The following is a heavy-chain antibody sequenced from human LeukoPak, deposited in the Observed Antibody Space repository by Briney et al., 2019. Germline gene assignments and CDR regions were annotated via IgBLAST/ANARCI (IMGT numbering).Heavy chain of an antibody. D-gene: IGHD3-10*01. J-gene: IGHJ4*02. CDR1: GGSISSSSYY. V-gene: IGHV4-39*01. Sequence: SETLSLTCTVSGGSISSSSYYWGWIRQPPGKGLEWIGSIYYSGSTYYNPSLKIRVTISVDTSKNQFSLKLSSVTAADTAVYYCASSWPGTTYFDYWGQGTLVTVSS. CDR2: IYYSGST. CDR3: ASSWPGTTYFDY.